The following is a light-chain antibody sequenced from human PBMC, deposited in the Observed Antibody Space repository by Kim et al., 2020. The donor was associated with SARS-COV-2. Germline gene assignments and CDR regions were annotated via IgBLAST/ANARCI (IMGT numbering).Light chain of an antibody. CDR1: NYNIGSST. CDR3: ASWDDSLNGQV. J-gene: IGLJ1*01. CDR2: GTN. Sequence: GQRVTISCSGSNYNIGSSTVNWYQQHPGTAPKLLIYGTNQRPMGVPDRFSGSKSGTSASLAISGLRSEDESDYYCASWDDSLNGQVFGTGTKVTVL. V-gene: IGLV1-44*01.